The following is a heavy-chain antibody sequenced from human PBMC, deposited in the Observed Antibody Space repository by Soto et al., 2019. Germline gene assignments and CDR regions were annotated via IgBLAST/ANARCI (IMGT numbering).Heavy chain of an antibody. D-gene: IGHD6-19*01. CDR3: ATAQVAGLLGDGGYFES. V-gene: IGHV4-31*03. CDR1: GGAISSGSDR. J-gene: IGHJ4*02. CDR2: IGNSGNA. Sequence: SETLSLTCTVSGGAISSGSDRWSWIRQLPGRGLEWIGYIGNSGNAYYNPSLKSRVTISADTSQNQFSLKVNSVNAADTAVYYCATAQVAGLLGDGGYFESWGQGALVTVSS.